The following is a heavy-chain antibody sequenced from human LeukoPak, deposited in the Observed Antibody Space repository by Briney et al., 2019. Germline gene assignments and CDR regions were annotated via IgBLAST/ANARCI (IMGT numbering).Heavy chain of an antibody. CDR3: ARASDCSGGSCPISY. Sequence: GASVKVSCKASGGTFSSYAISWVRQAPGQGLEWMGRIIPIFGTANYAQKFQGRVTITTDESTSTAYMELSSLRSEDTAVYYCARASDCSGGSCPISYWGQGTLVTVPS. CDR2: IIPIFGTA. J-gene: IGHJ4*02. CDR1: GGTFSSYA. V-gene: IGHV1-69*05. D-gene: IGHD2-15*01.